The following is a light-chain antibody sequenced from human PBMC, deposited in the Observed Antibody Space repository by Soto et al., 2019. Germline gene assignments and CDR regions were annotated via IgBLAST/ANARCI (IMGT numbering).Light chain of an antibody. J-gene: IGLJ3*02. CDR3: QTWGTGIQV. CDR2: VNSDGSH. CDR1: SGHSSYT. V-gene: IGLV4-69*01. Sequence: QSVLTQSPSASASLGASVKLTCTLSSGHSSYTIAWHQQQPEKGPRYLMKVNSDGSHTKGDGIPDRFSGSSSGAERYLTISSLQSEDEADYCCQTWGTGIQVFGGGTKVTVL.